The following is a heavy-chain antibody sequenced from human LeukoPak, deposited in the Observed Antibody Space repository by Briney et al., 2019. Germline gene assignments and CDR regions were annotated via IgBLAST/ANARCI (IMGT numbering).Heavy chain of an antibody. CDR1: GNSITTYW. V-gene: IGHV5-51*01. CDR2: IFPGDSDT. D-gene: IGHD3-16*01. J-gene: IGHJ3*02. Sequence: GESLQISCKASGNSITTYWIGWVRQKPGKGLEWMGLIFPGDSDTKYSPSFQGQVTISADKSITPAYLQWSSLKASDTAMYYCATYFAGAETFDIWGQGTMVTVSS. CDR3: ATYFAGAETFDI.